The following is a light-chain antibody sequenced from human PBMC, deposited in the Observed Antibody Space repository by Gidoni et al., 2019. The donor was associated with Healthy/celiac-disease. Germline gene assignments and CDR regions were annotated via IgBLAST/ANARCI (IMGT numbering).Light chain of an antibody. J-gene: IGKJ3*01. V-gene: IGKV1D-12*01. CDR3: QQANSFPRT. Sequence: DIQMTQSPSSVSASVGDRVTITCRASQGISSWLDWYQQKPGKAPKLLIYAASSLQSGVPSRFSGSGSGTDCTLTISSLQLEDFATYYCQQANSFPRTFGPGTKVDIK. CDR2: AAS. CDR1: QGISSW.